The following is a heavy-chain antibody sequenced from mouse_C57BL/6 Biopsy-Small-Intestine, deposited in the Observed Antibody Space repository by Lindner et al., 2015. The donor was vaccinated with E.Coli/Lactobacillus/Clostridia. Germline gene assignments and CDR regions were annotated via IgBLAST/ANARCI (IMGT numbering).Heavy chain of an antibody. Sequence: SVKVSCKASGDTFSRYVINWVRQAPGQGLGWMGGIIPIFGTINYAQKFQGRVTITADKSTSTAYMELNSLRSEDTAIYYCARGLKIDVWGQGTTVTVSS. CDR2: IIPIFGTI. CDR1: GDTFSRYV. V-gene: IGHV1-4*01. CDR3: ARGLKIDV. J-gene: IGHJ1*01.